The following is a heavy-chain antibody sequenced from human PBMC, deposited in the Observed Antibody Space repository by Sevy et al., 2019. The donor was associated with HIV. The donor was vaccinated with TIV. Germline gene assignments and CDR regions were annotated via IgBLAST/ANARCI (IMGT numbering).Heavy chain of an antibody. Sequence: GGSLRLSCAASGFTVSSNYMSWVRQAPGKGLEWVSVIYSGGSTYYADSVKGRFTISRDNSKNTLYLQMNSLRAEDTAVYYCASSVAGFYYGRDVWGQGTTVTVSS. CDR1: GFTVSSNY. D-gene: IGHD6-19*01. CDR3: ASSVAGFYYGRDV. J-gene: IGHJ6*02. V-gene: IGHV3-53*01. CDR2: IYSGGST.